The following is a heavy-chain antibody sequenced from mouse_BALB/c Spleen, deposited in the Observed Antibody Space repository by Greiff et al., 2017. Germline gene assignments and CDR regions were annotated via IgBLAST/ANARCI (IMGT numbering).Heavy chain of an antibody. V-gene: IGHV1-20*02. Sequence: VQLKESGPELVKPGASVKISCKASGYSFTGYFMNWVMQSHGKSLEWIGRINPYNGDTFYNQKFKGKATLTVDKSSSTAHMELRSLASEDSAVYYCARSYYDSPEFAYWGQGTLVTVSA. CDR2: INPYNGDT. CDR1: GYSFTGYF. CDR3: ARSYYDSPEFAY. J-gene: IGHJ3*01. D-gene: IGHD2-4*01.